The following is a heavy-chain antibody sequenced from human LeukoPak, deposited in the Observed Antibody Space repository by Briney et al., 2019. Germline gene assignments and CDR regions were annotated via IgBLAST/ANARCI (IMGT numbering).Heavy chain of an antibody. CDR2: INQDGGEE. J-gene: IGHJ4*02. Sequence: PGGPLRLSCAASGFAFSTYWMTWVRQAPGQGLEWVANINQDGGEEYYVDSVKVRFTISRDNAGNSLYLQMNSLRAEDTAVYYCATSAGEDFDFWGQGTLVTVSS. CDR1: GFAFSTYW. V-gene: IGHV3-7*05. D-gene: IGHD3-10*01. CDR3: ATSAGEDFDF.